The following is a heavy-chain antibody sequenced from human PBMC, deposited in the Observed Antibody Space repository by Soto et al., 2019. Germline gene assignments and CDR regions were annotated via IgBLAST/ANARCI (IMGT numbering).Heavy chain of an antibody. D-gene: IGHD1-1*01. V-gene: IGHV1-18*01. J-gene: IGHJ6*02. Sequence: ASVKVSCKASGYTFTSYGISWVRQAPGQGLEWMGWISAYNGNTNYAQKLQGRVTMTTDTSTSTAYMELRSLRSDDTAVYYCARMAPPAHWLYYYGTDVWGQGTTVTVSS. CDR3: ARMAPPAHWLYYYGTDV. CDR1: GYTFTSYG. CDR2: ISAYNGNT.